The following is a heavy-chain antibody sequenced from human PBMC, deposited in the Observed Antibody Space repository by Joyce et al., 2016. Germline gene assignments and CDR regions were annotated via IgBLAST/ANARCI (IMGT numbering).Heavy chain of an antibody. V-gene: IGHV3-30-3*01. CDR1: GFTFSSYA. J-gene: IGHJ2*01. CDR3: ARERNNWYFDL. Sequence: QVQLVESGGGVVRPGRSLRLSCAASGFTFSSYAMHWVRQAPGKGLGWLTFISYDGSIEDYADSVKGRLSISRDNSKRSNTVFLQMNSLRPEDTAVYYCARERNNWYFDLWGRGTLVTVSS. D-gene: IGHD1-14*01. CDR2: ISYDGSIE.